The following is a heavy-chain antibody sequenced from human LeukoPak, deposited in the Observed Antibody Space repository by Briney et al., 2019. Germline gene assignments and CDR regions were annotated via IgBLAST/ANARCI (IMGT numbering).Heavy chain of an antibody. CDR2: IYTSGST. CDR3: ARVDYYDSSGYYWYFDL. Sequence: SQTLSLTCPVSGGSISSGSYYWSWIPQPAGKGLEWIGRIYTSGSTSHNPSLKRRVTISVDTSKSQFSLKLSSVTAADTAVYYCARVDYYDSSGYYWYFDLWGRGTLVTVSS. D-gene: IGHD3-22*01. J-gene: IGHJ2*01. V-gene: IGHV4-61*02. CDR1: GGSISSGSYY.